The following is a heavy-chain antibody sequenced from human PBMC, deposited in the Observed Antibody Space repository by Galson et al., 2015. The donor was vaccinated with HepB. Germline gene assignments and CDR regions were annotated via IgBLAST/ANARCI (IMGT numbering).Heavy chain of an antibody. D-gene: IGHD3-22*01. V-gene: IGHV4-4*02. J-gene: IGHJ3*02. CDR2: IFHSGIT. CDR1: GGSISNRNW. CDR3: ATTYTSGPSLAAFES. Sequence: TLSLTCAVSGGSISNRNWWNWVRQSPGKGLEWIGEIFHSGITNYNPSLKSRVTMSVDPSKNQTSLRLTSATAADTAVYYCATTYTSGPSLAAFESWGQGTMVTVSS.